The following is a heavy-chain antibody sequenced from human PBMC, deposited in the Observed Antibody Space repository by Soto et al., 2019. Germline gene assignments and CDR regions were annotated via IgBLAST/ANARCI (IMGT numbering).Heavy chain of an antibody. CDR2: ISSSRSYI. CDR3: ARRGCSSTSCYGSSDLNYYYGMDV. Sequence: PGGSLRLSCAASGFTFSSYSMNWVRQAPGKGLEWVSSISSSRSYIYYADSVKGRFTISRDNAKNSLYLQMNSLRAEDTAVYYCARRGCSSTSCYGSSDLNYYYGMDVWGQGTTVTVSS. D-gene: IGHD2-2*01. CDR1: GFTFSSYS. J-gene: IGHJ6*02. V-gene: IGHV3-21*01.